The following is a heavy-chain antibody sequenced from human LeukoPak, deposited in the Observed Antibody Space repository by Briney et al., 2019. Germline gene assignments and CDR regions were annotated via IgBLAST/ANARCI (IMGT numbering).Heavy chain of an antibody. CDR2: IIPIFGTA. CDR3: ARDRVELYGSGSYYNSYYYYGMDV. V-gene: IGHV1-18*01. D-gene: IGHD3-10*01. J-gene: IGHJ6*02. CDR1: GYSFSRYG. Sequence: ASVMVSCKASGYSFSRYGVSWVRQAPGQGLEWMGGIIPIFGTANYAQKFQGRVTMTTDTSSSTAYMELQSLTSDDTAVYYCARDRVELYGSGSYYNSYYYYGMDVWGQGTTVTVSS.